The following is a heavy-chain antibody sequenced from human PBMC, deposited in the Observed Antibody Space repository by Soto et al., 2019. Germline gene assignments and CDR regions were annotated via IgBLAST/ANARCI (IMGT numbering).Heavy chain of an antibody. CDR2: ISSSSSYI. CDR3: ARDASIAVALDY. D-gene: IGHD6-19*01. J-gene: IGHJ4*02. CDR1: GFTFSSYS. Sequence: SCKASGFTFSSYSMNWVRQAPGKGLEWVSSISSSSSYIYYADSVKGRFTISRDNAKNSLYLQMNSLRAEDTAVYYCARDASIAVALDYWGQGTLVTVSS. V-gene: IGHV3-21*01.